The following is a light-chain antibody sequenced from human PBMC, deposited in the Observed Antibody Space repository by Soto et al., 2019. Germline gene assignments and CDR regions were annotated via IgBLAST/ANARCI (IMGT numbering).Light chain of an antibody. V-gene: IGKV3-11*01. Sequence: FLTQSPSTLSLCPVELATLSFRVSENVTTFVDWYQQKPGQAPRLLIYGASNRATDIPARFSGSGSGTDFTLTISNLEPEDFAVYYCQQHSHWPPWTFGQGTKVDIK. CDR1: ENVTTF. CDR2: GAS. CDR3: QQHSHWPPWT. J-gene: IGKJ1*01.